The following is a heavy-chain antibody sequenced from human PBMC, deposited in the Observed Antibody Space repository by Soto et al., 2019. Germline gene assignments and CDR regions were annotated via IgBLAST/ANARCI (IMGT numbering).Heavy chain of an antibody. CDR1: GCSISSGGDY. D-gene: IGHD3-9*01. J-gene: IGHJ3*02. CDR3: ARNPAPDYDILTGYVGAFDI. V-gene: IGHV4-31*03. Sequence: SETLSLTCPFSGCSISSGGDYWSWIRQHPGKFLDWIGYIYYSGSTYYNPSLKSRVTISVDTSKNQFSLKLSSVTAADTAVYYCARNPAPDYDILTGYVGAFDIWGQGTMVTVSS. CDR2: IYYSGST.